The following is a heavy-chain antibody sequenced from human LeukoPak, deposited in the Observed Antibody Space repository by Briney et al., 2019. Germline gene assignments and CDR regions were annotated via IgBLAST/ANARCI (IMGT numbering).Heavy chain of an antibody. CDR1: GGTFSRHA. V-gene: IGHV1-69*01. CDR3: ATKVGYNSAWVPFDH. Sequence: SVKVSCKASGGTFSRHAISWVRQAPGQGLEWMGGIIPLLGTTKYAQKLQGRVTITADESTGTAYMELSSLRSDDTAGYYCATKVGYNSAWVPFDHWGQGMLVTVSS. J-gene: IGHJ4*02. D-gene: IGHD6-19*01. CDR2: IIPLLGTT.